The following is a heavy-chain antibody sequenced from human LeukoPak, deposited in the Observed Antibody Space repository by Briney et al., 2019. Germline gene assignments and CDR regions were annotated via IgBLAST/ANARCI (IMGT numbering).Heavy chain of an antibody. V-gene: IGHV4-30-4*01. CDR2: IYYSGST. CDR1: GGSISSGDYY. Sequence: SQTLSLTCPVSGGSISSGDYYWSWIRQPPGKGLEWIGYIYYSGSTYYNPSLKSRVTISVDTSKNQFSLKLSSVTAADTAVYYCARVGCSGGSCYPYYWGQGTLVTVSS. CDR3: ARVGCSGGSCYPYY. D-gene: IGHD2-15*01. J-gene: IGHJ4*02.